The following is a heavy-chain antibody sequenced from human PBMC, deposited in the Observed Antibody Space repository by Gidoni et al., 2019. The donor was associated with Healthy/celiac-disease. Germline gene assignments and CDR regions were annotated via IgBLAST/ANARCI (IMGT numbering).Heavy chain of an antibody. D-gene: IGHD6-13*01. CDR3: ARDPLAAGTRAHAFDI. V-gene: IGHV1-3*01. CDR2: INAGNGNT. Sequence: INAGNGNTKYSQKVQGRVTITRDTSASTAYMELSSLRSEDTAVYYCARDPLAAGTRAHAFDIWGQGTMVTVSS. J-gene: IGHJ3*02.